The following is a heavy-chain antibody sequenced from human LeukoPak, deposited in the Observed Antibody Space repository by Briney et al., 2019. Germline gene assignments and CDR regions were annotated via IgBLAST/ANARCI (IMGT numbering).Heavy chain of an antibody. J-gene: IGHJ4*02. Sequence: SETPSLTCAVYGGSFSGYYWSWIRQPPGKGLEWIEEINHSGSTNYNPSLKSRVTISVDTSKNQFSLKLSSVTAADTAVYYSARGPISYCGGGCYFSYYFDYWGQGTLVTVSS. V-gene: IGHV4-34*01. CDR3: ARGPISYCGGGCYFSYYFDY. CDR2: INHSGST. CDR1: GGSFSGYY. D-gene: IGHD2-21*01.